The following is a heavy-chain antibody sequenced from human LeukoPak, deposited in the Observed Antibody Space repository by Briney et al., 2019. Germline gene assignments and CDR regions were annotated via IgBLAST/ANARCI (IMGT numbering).Heavy chain of an antibody. Sequence: PGGSLRLSCAASGFTVSSDYMRCVRQAPRKRLWCVSIIYIGGDTYYADSVKGRLTLSRDNSKNTMYLQMNSLRAEDTDGYYCARDRYSTIFGGWGQGPLVSVSS. CDR1: GFTVSSDY. V-gene: IGHV3-66*02. CDR3: ARDRYSTIFGG. CDR2: IYIGGDT. D-gene: IGHD3-3*01. J-gene: IGHJ4*02.